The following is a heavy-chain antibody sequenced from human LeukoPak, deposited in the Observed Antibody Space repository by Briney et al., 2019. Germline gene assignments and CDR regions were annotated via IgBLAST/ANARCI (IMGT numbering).Heavy chain of an antibody. V-gene: IGHV4-39*01. Sequence: PSETLSLTCTVSGDSISSYYWGWIRQPPGKGLEWIGSIYYSGSTYYNPSLKSRVTISVDTSKNQFSLKLSSVTAADTAVYYCARYLGLNWFDPWGQGTLVTVSS. CDR2: IYYSGST. J-gene: IGHJ5*02. CDR3: ARYLGLNWFDP. CDR1: GDSISSYY. D-gene: IGHD2/OR15-2a*01.